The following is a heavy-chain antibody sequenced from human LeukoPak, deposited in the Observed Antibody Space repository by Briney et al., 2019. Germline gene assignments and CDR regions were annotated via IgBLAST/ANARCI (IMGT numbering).Heavy chain of an antibody. V-gene: IGHV3-23*01. Sequence: PGGSLRLSCAASGFTFSSYAMSWVRQAPGKGLEWVSVISGSGGTTYYADSVKGRFTISRDNSKNTLYLQMNSLRAEDTAVYYCARDFSGYYYLQHWGQGTLVTVSS. CDR3: ARDFSGYYYLQH. D-gene: IGHD3-22*01. J-gene: IGHJ1*01. CDR1: GFTFSSYA. CDR2: ISGSGGTT.